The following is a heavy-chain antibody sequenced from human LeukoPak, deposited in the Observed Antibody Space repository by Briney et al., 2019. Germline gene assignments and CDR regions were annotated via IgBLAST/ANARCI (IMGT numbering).Heavy chain of an antibody. D-gene: IGHD4-17*01. V-gene: IGHV3-9*01. Sequence: LGGSLRLSCAASGFTFDDYAMHWVRQAPGKGLEWVSGISWNSGSIGYADSVKGRFTISRDSAKNSLYLQMNSLRAEDTALYYCAKEENYGGNPFDYWGQGTLVTVSS. CDR2: ISWNSGSI. J-gene: IGHJ4*02. CDR1: GFTFDDYA. CDR3: AKEENYGGNPFDY.